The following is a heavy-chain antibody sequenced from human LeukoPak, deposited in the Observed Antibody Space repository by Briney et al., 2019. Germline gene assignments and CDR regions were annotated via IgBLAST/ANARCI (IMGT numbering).Heavy chain of an antibody. J-gene: IGHJ4*02. Sequence: GGSLRLSCAASGCTFSSYAMSWVRQAPGKGLEWVSAISGSGGSTYYADSVKGRFTISRDNSKNTLYMQMSSLRAEDTAVYYCAKDGLRGYSYGYRVSVVRFDYWGQGTLVTVSS. CDR3: AKDGLRGYSYGYRVSVVRFDY. CDR2: ISGSGGST. D-gene: IGHD5-18*01. V-gene: IGHV3-23*01. CDR1: GCTFSSYA.